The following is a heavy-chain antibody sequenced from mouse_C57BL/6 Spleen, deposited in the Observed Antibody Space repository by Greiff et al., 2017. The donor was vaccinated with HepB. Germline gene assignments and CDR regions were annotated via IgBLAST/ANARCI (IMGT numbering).Heavy chain of an antibody. CDR2: ISYSGST. Sequence: EVQLQQSGPGMVKPSQSLSLTCTVTGYSITSGYDWHWVRHFPGNKLEWMGYISYSGSTNYNPSLKSRISITHDTSKNHFFLKLNSVTTEDTATYYCARGSSGPTWFAYWGQGTLVTVSA. D-gene: IGHD3-2*02. CDR1: GYSITSGYD. CDR3: ARGSSGPTWFAY. V-gene: IGHV3-1*01. J-gene: IGHJ3*01.